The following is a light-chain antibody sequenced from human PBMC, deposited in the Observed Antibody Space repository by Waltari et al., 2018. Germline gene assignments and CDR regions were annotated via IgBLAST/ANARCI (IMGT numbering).Light chain of an antibody. V-gene: IGKV3D-15*01. CDR2: GAS. Sequence: EIVMMQSPATLSVSPGERATLSCRASQSVSSNLAWYQQKPGQAPRLLIYGASTRATGIPARFSGSGSGTEFTLTISSLQSEDFAVYYCQQYNNWPLLTFGGGTKVGIK. J-gene: IGKJ4*01. CDR3: QQYNNWPLLT. CDR1: QSVSSN.